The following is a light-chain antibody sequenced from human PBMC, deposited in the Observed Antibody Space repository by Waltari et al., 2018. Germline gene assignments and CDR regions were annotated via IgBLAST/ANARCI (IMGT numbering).Light chain of an antibody. J-gene: IGLJ2*01. CDR2: EVT. CDR1: SSDVGDY. CDR3: SSYAGSNNLV. Sequence: QSALTQPPSASGSPGQSVTISCTGTSSDVGDYVSWYQQHPGKAPKLMISEVTKRPSGFPHRFSGSNSGNTASLTVSGLQAEDEADYYCSSYAGSNNLVFGGGTKLTVL. V-gene: IGLV2-8*01.